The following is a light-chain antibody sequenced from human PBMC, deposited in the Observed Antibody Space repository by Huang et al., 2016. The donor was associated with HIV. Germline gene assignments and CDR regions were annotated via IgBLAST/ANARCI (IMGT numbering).Light chain of an antibody. CDR3: QQSNSWPPWT. CDR1: QSVSNN. J-gene: IGKJ1*01. CDR2: GVS. Sequence: EIVMPQSPAILSVSPGERATLYCRASQSVSNNLAWYQQKPGQAPRLVIYGVSTRATGIPARFSGSWSGTEFTLTISSLQSEDFAVYYCQQSNSWPPWTFGQGTKVEI. V-gene: IGKV3-15*01.